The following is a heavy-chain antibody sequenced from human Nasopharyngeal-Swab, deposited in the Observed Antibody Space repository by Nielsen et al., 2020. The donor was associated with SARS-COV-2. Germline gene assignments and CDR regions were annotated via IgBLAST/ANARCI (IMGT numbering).Heavy chain of an antibody. V-gene: IGHV4-61*02. CDR2: IYTSGST. J-gene: IGHJ6*03. Sequence: SETLSLTCTVSGGSISSGSYYWSWIRQPAGKGLEWIGRIYTSGSTNYNPSLKSRVTISVDTSKNQFSLKLSSVTAADTAVYYCARDRRGGFMDVWGKGTTVTVSS. D-gene: IGHD5-24*01. CDR3: ARDRRGGFMDV. CDR1: GGSISSGSYY.